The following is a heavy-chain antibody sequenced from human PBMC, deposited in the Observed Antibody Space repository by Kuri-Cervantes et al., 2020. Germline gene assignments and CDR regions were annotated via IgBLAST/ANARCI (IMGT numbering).Heavy chain of an antibody. CDR3: AREGWDIVLVTEILFSDVLDI. Sequence: SVKVSCKASGYTFTSYGISWVRQAPGQGLEWVGGIMPVFVTPNYAQKFQGRVTITTDESTNTNYMELRGLTSDDTAIYYCAREGWDIVLVTEILFSDVLDIWGQGTMVTDSS. V-gene: IGHV1-69*05. J-gene: IGHJ3*02. CDR2: IMPVFVTP. CDR1: GYTFTSYG. D-gene: IGHD2-21*02.